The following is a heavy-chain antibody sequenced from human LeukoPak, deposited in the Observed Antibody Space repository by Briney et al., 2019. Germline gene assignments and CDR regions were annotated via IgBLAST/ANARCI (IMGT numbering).Heavy chain of an antibody. D-gene: IGHD3-22*01. CDR3: AKTRYYYDWNGWFDP. J-gene: IGHJ5*02. CDR1: GGSISSYY. Sequence: SETLSLTCTVSGGSISSYYWSWIRQLPGKGLEWIGYIYYSGSTNYNPSLKSRVTISVDTSKNQFSLKLSSVTAADTAVYYCAKTRYYYDWNGWFDPWGQGTLVTVSS. CDR2: IYYSGST. V-gene: IGHV4-59*12.